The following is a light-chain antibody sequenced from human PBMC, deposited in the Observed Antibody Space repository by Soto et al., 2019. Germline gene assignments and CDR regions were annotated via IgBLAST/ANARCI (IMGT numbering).Light chain of an antibody. CDR3: LCYGSSLDGRV. CDR2: ANN. V-gene: IGLV1-40*01. Sequence: QSVLTQPPSVSGAPGQRVTISCTGSSSNIGAGYDVHWYQQLPGTVPKLLIYANNNRPSGVPDRFSGSKSGTSASLAITGLLAEEEAEYYCLCYGSSLDGRVFGGGTKLTVL. J-gene: IGLJ2*01. CDR1: SSNIGAGYD.